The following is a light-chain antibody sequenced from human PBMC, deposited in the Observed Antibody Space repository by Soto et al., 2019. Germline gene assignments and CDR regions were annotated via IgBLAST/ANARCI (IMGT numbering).Light chain of an antibody. V-gene: IGLV1-44*01. J-gene: IGLJ2*01. Sequence: QSVLTQPPSASGTPGQRVTISCSGSSSNIGSNTVNWYQQLRGTAPKLRIYSNNQRPSGVPDRFAGSKSGTSASLAISGLQSEDEADYSCAAWDDGLNGFVVFGGGTKLTVL. CDR3: AAWDDGLNGFVV. CDR1: SSNIGSNT. CDR2: SNN.